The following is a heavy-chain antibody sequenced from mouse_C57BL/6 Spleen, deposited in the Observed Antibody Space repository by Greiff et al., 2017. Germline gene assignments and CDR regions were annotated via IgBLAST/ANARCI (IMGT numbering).Heavy chain of an antibody. J-gene: IGHJ1*03. CDR3: ARSPGDGYDVSGWYFDV. CDR2: INPNYGTT. D-gene: IGHD2-2*01. V-gene: IGHV1-39*01. Sequence: VQLQQSGPELVKPGASVKISCKASGYSFTDYNMNWVKQSNGKSLEWIGVINPNYGTTSYNQKFKGKATLTVDPSSSTAYMRLNSLTSGDSAVYYCARSPGDGYDVSGWYFDVWGTGTTVTVSS. CDR1: GYSFTDYN.